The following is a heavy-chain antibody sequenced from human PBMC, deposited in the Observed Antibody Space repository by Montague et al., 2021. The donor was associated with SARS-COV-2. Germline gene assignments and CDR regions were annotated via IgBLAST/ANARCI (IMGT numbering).Heavy chain of an antibody. V-gene: IGHV3-74*01. CDR3: VRDLVGKDDF. D-gene: IGHD1-26*01. CDR2: IDEYGETT. Sequence: SLRLSCAASGFSFSIYWMHWVRQAPGKGLVWVSRIDEYGETTNYADSVRGRFTISRDNAKSTLYLQMNSLRAEDTAVYYCVRDLVGKDDFWGPGTQVTVSS. CDR1: GFSFSIYW. J-gene: IGHJ4*02.